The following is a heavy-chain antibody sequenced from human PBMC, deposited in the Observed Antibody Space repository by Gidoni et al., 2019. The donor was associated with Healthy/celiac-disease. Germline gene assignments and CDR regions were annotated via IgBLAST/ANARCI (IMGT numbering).Heavy chain of an antibody. CDR2: ISGSGGST. V-gene: IGHV3-23*01. CDR3: AKGFMITFGGVPNRDDAFDI. J-gene: IGHJ3*02. Sequence: EVQLLESGGGLVQPGGSLRLSCAASGFTFSSYAMSWVRQAPGKGLEWVSAISGSGGSTYYADSVKGRFTISRDNSKNTLYLQMNSLRAEDTAVYYCAKGFMITFGGVPNRDDAFDIWGQGTMVTVSS. CDR1: GFTFSSYA. D-gene: IGHD3-16*01.